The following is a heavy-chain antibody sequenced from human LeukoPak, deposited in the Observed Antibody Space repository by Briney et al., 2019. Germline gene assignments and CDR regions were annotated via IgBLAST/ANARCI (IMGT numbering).Heavy chain of an antibody. CDR1: GFSFSSYV. CDR2: VSASGRAT. D-gene: IGHD5-24*01. V-gene: IGHV3-23*01. J-gene: IGHJ4*02. CDR3: AKTGTEEGYGIYFDH. Sequence: PGGPLRLSCAASGFSFSSYVMSWVRQAPGKGLEWVSTVSASGRATYYADPVKGRFTVSRDNSKNTVFLQMSSLRAEDTAVYYCAKTGTEEGYGIYFDHWGQGTLVTVSS.